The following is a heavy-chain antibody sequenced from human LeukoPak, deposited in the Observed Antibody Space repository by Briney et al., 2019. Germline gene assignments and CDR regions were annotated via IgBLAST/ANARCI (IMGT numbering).Heavy chain of an antibody. J-gene: IGHJ4*02. D-gene: IGHD1-14*01. V-gene: IGHV3-23*01. CDR3: AAQATGGFSPFDF. CDR2: ISGNGDRT. Sequence: GGSLRLSCAASGFTFTRYPMSWVRQAPGKGPEWVSSISGNGDRTYYADSVKGRFTISRDSSKNTLFVQMNSLRAEDTAVYYCAAQATGGFSPFDFWGQGTLVTVSS. CDR1: GFTFTRYP.